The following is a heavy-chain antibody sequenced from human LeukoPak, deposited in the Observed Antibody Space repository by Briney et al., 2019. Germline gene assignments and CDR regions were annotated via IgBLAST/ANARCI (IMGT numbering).Heavy chain of an antibody. V-gene: IGHV3-23*01. CDR2: ISGSGGSA. D-gene: IGHD3-22*01. Sequence: GGSLRLSCAASEFTFSSCVMSWVRQAPGKGLEWVSTISGSGGSAYYADSVKGRFTISRDNSKNTLYLQMTSLRAEDTAIYYCAKAPLSYDSSGPFDYWGQGTLVTVSS. J-gene: IGHJ4*02. CDR1: EFTFSSCV. CDR3: AKAPLSYDSSGPFDY.